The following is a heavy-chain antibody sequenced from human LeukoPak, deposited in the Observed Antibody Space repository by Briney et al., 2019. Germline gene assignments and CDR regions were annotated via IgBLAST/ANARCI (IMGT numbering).Heavy chain of an antibody. V-gene: IGHV4-61*01. CDR1: GGSVSSGSYY. Sequence: PSETLSLTCTVSGGSVSSGSYYWSWLRQPPGKGLEWIGYIYYSGSAYYNPSLKSRVTMSVDTSKNQFSLKVTSVTAADTAIYYCARGYTWNDYWGQGTLVTVSS. CDR2: IYYSGSA. CDR3: ARGYTWNDY. J-gene: IGHJ4*02. D-gene: IGHD1-1*01.